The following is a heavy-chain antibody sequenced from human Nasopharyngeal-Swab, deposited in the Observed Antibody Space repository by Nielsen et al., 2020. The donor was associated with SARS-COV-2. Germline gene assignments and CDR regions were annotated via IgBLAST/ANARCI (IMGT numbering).Heavy chain of an antibody. Sequence: GESLKISCAASGVTFNYYWMSWVRQAPGKGLEWVANIKQDGSEKYCVDSAKGRFTISRDNDKNTLYLQMNSLRAEDTAVYYCARDVAAAGVFDSWGQGTLVAVSS. V-gene: IGHV3-7*01. CDR2: IKQDGSEK. CDR3: ARDVAAAGVFDS. J-gene: IGHJ4*02. D-gene: IGHD6-13*01. CDR1: GVTFNYYW.